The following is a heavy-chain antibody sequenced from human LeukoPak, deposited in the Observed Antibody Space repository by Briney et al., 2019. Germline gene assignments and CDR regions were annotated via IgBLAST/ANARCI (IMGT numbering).Heavy chain of an antibody. CDR3: AKGGYDYVEVAYFDF. Sequence: GGSLRLSCAASGFSFNSYAMTWVRQAPGKGLEWVSIIIGSSGSTFYADSVKGRFTISRDNSKNTLYLQMNSLRVADTAVYYCAKGGYDYVEVAYFDFWGQGTLVTVSS. D-gene: IGHD5-12*01. CDR2: IIGSSGST. V-gene: IGHV3-23*01. CDR1: GFSFNSYA. J-gene: IGHJ4*02.